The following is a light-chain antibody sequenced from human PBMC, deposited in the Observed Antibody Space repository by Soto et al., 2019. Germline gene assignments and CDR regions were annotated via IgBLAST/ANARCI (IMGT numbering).Light chain of an antibody. Sequence: QSVLTQPPSVSGTPGQTVTISCSASTSNIGSNPVNWHQQLPGTAPRLLISTNNQRPSGVPDRFSGSRSGTSASLAICGLQSEDEADYYCAAWDDRLNGPSYVFGTGTKVTVL. CDR3: AAWDDRLNGPSYV. J-gene: IGLJ1*01. CDR1: TSNIGSNP. V-gene: IGLV1-44*01. CDR2: TNN.